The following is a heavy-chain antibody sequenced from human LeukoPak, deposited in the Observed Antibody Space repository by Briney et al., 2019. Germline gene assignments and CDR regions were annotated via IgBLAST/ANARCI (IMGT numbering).Heavy chain of an antibody. J-gene: IGHJ4*02. D-gene: IGHD2-2*01. CDR1: GFTFDDYA. CDR2: ISWNAGSI. Sequence: GRSLRLSCAASGFTFDDYAMHWVRQVPGKGLEWVSGISWNAGSIGYADSVKGRFTISRDNAKNSLYLQMNSLRAEDTALYYCAKARLSRGSSQAGFEYWGQGTLVTVSS. CDR3: AKARLSRGSSQAGFEY. V-gene: IGHV3-9*01.